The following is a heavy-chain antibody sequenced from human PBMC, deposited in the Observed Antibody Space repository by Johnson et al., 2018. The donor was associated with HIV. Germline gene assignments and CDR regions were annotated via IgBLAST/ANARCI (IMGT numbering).Heavy chain of an antibody. Sequence: VQLVESGGGVVQHGRSLRLSCAASGFNFDDYAMSWVRQVPGKGLEGVSVIYSGGSTYYADSVKGRFTISRDNSKNTLYLQMNSLRAEDTAVYYCATSHGSHGAFDIWGQGTMVTVSS. CDR2: IYSGGST. D-gene: IGHD1-26*01. CDR1: GFNFDDYA. J-gene: IGHJ3*02. V-gene: IGHV3-66*01. CDR3: ATSHGSHGAFDI.